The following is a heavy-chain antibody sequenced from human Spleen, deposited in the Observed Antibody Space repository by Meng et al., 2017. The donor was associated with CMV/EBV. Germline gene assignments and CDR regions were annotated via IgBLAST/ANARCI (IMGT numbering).Heavy chain of an antibody. Sequence: TLSLTCSVSGGSISSGNFYWSWIRQSPGKGLEWIAYIYHTGSTQYNPSLKSRVVVTLDTSENQFSLKMNSMTAADTAVYYCAREVAYWGQGIPVTVSS. CDR2: IYHTGST. J-gene: IGHJ4*02. D-gene: IGHD2-15*01. CDR3: AREVAY. V-gene: IGHV4-31*03. CDR1: GGSISSGNFY.